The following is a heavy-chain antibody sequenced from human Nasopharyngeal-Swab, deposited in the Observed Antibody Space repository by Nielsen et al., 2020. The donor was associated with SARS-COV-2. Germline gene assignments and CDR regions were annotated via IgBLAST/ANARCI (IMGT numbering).Heavy chain of an antibody. CDR2: ISSNGSST. CDR3: VEVPYGSGSYPSYYFDY. V-gene: IGHV3-64D*06. D-gene: IGHD3-10*01. Sequence: GRQAPGKGVEYVSAISSNGSSTYYADSVKGRFTISRDNSKNTLYLQMSSLRAEDTAVYYCVEVPYGSGSYPSYYFDYWGQGTLVTVSS. J-gene: IGHJ4*02.